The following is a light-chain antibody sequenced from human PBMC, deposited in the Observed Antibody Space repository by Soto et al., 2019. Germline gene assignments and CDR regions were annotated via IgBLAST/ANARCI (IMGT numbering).Light chain of an antibody. J-gene: IGKJ4*01. CDR1: QSIRNY. V-gene: IGKV3D-15*01. CDR3: QQYNNWPLT. Sequence: EVVLTQSPATLSLSPGERATLSCRASQSIRNYLAWYQQKPGQAPRLLIYDASNRATGIPARFGGSGSGTEFNLTISSLQSEDFAVYYCQQYNNWPLTFGGGTKVDIK. CDR2: DAS.